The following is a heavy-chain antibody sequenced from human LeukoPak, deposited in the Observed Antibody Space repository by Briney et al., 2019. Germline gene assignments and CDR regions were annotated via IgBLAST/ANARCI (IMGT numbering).Heavy chain of an antibody. J-gene: IGHJ6*03. Sequence: SETLSLTCTVSGGSISSYYWSWIRQPPGKGLEWIGYVSYSGSTNYNPSLKSRVTISVDTSKNQFSLKLSSVTAADTAVYYCAVGSKQGYYYYYMDVWGKGTTVTISS. CDR2: VSYSGST. V-gene: IGHV4-59*01. CDR1: GGSISSYY. CDR3: AVGSKQGYYYYYMDV. D-gene: IGHD3-10*01.